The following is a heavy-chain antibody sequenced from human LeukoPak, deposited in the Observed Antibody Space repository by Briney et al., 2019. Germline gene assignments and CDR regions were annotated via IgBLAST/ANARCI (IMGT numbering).Heavy chain of an antibody. J-gene: IGHJ5*02. CDR2: INRDGSQK. V-gene: IGHV3-7*03. Sequence: GGSLRLSCAASGFSLSAYWMTWVRQAPGKGLEWVANINRDGSQKNHVDSVKGRFTISRDNAKNSLYLQMNSLRAEDTAVYYCAKDHAYQPNWFDPWGQGTLVTVSS. CDR1: GFSLSAYW. CDR3: AKDHAYQPNWFDP. D-gene: IGHD2-2*01.